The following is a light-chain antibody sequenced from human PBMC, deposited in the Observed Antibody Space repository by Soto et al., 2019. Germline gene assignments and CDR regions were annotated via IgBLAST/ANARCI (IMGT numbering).Light chain of an antibody. Sequence: DMGVTQSPDSLAVSLGERATITCKCSQSVLHSTNNRKYLDWYQLKRGKPPKXVIYRASTRESGVPERSSGSGSGTDFTLTISSLQAEDVEVYYCQQYYTSPFTFGGGTKVDIK. CDR3: QQYYTSPFT. CDR1: QSVLHSTNNRKY. J-gene: IGKJ4*01. CDR2: RAS. V-gene: IGKV4-1*01.